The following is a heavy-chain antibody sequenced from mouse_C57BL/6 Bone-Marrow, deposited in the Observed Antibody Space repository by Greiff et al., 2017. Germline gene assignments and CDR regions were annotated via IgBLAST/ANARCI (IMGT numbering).Heavy chain of an antibody. CDR2: ISGGGGNT. CDR1: GFTFSSYT. J-gene: IGHJ4*01. V-gene: IGHV5-9*01. Sequence: DVKLVESGGGLVKPGGSLKLSCAASGFTFSSYTMSWVRQTPEKRLEWVATISGGGGNTYYPDSVKGRFTISRDNAKNTLYLQMSSLRSEDTALYYCARQNYYGSDYAMDYWGQGTSVTVSS. CDR3: ARQNYYGSDYAMDY. D-gene: IGHD1-1*01.